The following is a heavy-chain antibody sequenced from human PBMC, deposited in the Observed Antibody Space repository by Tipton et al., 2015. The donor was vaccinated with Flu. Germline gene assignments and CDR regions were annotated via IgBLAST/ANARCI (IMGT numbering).Heavy chain of an antibody. Sequence: LRLSCTVSGGSISSYYWSWIRQPAGKGLEWIGYIYYSGSTNYNPSLKSRVTISVDTSKNQFSLKLSSVTAADTAVYYCARFIAAAADYWGQGTLVTVSS. V-gene: IGHV4-59*01. CDR2: IYYSGST. D-gene: IGHD6-13*01. CDR1: GGSISSYY. J-gene: IGHJ4*02. CDR3: ARFIAAAADY.